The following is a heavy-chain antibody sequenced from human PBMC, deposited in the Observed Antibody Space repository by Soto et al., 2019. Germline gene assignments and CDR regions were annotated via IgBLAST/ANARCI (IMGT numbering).Heavy chain of an antibody. CDR2: ISWNSGSI. CDR3: AKDQYCSSTSCYNGYDY. J-gene: IGHJ4*02. Sequence: GGSLRLSCAASGFTFDDYAMHWVRQAPGKGLEWVSGISWNSGSIGYADSVEGRFTISRDNAKNSLYLQMNSLRAEDTALYYCAKDQYCSSTSCYNGYDYWGQGTLVTVSS. D-gene: IGHD2-2*02. V-gene: IGHV3-9*01. CDR1: GFTFDDYA.